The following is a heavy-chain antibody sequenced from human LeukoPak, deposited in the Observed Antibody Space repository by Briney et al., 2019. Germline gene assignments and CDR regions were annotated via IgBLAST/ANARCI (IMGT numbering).Heavy chain of an antibody. D-gene: IGHD2/OR15-2a*01. CDR3: ARRRYSTSSSVYFDY. Sequence: GGSLRLSCEASGFIFSDFYMTGFRQAPGRGLEWIAYRDDGGDSFWCADSVKGRFTISRDNAKNSVYLKMNSLRADDTAVYYCARRRYSTSSSVYFDYWGQGSLVTVSS. V-gene: IGHV3-11*04. J-gene: IGHJ4*02. CDR1: GFIFSDFY. CDR2: RDDGGDSF.